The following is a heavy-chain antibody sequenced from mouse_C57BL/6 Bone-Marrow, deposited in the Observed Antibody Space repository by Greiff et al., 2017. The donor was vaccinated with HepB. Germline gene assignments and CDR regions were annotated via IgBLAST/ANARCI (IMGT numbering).Heavy chain of an antibody. CDR1: GFTFSSYA. V-gene: IGHV5-9-1*02. J-gene: IGHJ2*01. Sequence: EVKVVESGEGLVKPGGSLKLSCAASGFTFSSYAMSWVRQTPEKRLEWVAYISSGGDYIYYADTVKGRFTISRDNARNTLYLQMSSLKSEDTAMYYCTREGERTVVAHFDYWGQGTTLTVSS. D-gene: IGHD1-1*01. CDR2: ISSGGDYI. CDR3: TREGERTVVAHFDY.